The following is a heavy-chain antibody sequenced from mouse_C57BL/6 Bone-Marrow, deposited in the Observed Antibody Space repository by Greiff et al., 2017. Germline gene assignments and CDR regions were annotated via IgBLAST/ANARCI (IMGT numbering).Heavy chain of an antibody. Sequence: EVQLQQSGAELVRPGASVKLSCTASGFNIKDDYMHWVKQRPEQGLEWIGWIDPENGDTEYASKFQGKATIPADTSSNTAYLQLSSLTSEDTAVYYCTNPSMDYWGQGTSVTVSS. J-gene: IGHJ4*01. V-gene: IGHV14-4*01. CDR1: GFNIKDDY. CDR2: IDPENGDT. CDR3: TNPSMDY.